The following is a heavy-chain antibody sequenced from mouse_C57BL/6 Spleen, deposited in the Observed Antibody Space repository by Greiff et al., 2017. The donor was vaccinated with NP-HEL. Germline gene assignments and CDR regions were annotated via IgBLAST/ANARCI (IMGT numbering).Heavy chain of an antibody. CDR3: ASPPQDSSGYGCAY. V-gene: IGHV5-6*01. D-gene: IGHD3-2*02. CDR2: ISSGGSYT. Sequence: EVQGVESGGDLVKPGGSLKLSCAASGFTFSSYGMSWVRQTPDKRLEWVATISSGGSYTYSPDSVKGRFTISRDNAKNTLYLQMSSLKSEDTAMYYCASPPQDSSGYGCAYWGQGTLVTVSA. CDR1: GFTFSSYG. J-gene: IGHJ3*01.